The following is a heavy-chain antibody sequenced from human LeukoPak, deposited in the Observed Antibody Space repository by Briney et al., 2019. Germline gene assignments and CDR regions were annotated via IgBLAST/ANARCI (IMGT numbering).Heavy chain of an antibody. CDR1: GFTFGDYG. CDR3: TREFDSSGYYTGFFDY. D-gene: IGHD3-22*01. J-gene: IGHJ4*02. V-gene: IGHV3-49*04. Sequence: GGSLRLSCTASGFTFGDYGMSWVRQAPGKGLEWVGFIRTKAYGGTTEYAASVKGRFTISRDDSKSIAYLQMNSLKTEDTAVYYCTREFDSSGYYTGFFDYWGQGMLVTVSS. CDR2: IRTKAYGGTT.